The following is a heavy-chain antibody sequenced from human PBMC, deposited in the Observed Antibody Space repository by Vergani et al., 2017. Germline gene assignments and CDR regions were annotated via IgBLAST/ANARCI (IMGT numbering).Heavy chain of an antibody. Sequence: QVQMKVSGPGQVKPSETLSLMCAVSGYSINLGYYWGFIRQSPEKGLEWIGSIYQTGETFYNPSLKSRVTISVDTSKNQFSLKLTSVTASDTAVYYCARRVHYGSGSYYEWGQGTLVIVSS. V-gene: IGHV4-38-2*01. CDR2: IYQTGET. CDR3: ARRVHYGSGSYYE. CDR1: GYSINLGYY. J-gene: IGHJ4*02. D-gene: IGHD3-10*01.